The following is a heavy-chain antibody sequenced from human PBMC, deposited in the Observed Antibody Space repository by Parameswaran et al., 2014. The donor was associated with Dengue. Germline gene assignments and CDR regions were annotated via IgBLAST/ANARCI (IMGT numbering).Heavy chain of an antibody. CDR3: ARIPGGKYCSSTSCYAYYYYGMDV. J-gene: IGHJ6*02. Sequence: GARWIRQPPGKALEWLAHIFSNDEKSYSTSLKSRLTISKDTSKSQVVLTMTNMDPVDAATYYCARIPGGKYCSSTSCYAYYYYGMDVWGQGTTVTVSS. D-gene: IGHD2-2*01. V-gene: IGHV2-26*01. CDR1: G. CDR2: IFSNDEK.